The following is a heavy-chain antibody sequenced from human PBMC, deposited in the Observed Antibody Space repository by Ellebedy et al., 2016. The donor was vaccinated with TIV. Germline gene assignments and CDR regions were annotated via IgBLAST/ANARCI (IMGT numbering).Heavy chain of an antibody. CDR1: GFTFNYRG. CDR2: IGHDGSVT. Sequence: PGGSLRLSCAASGFTFNYRGMYWVRQAPGKGLEWVALIGHDGSVTSYADSVKGRFTISRDNSKSTLYLQMNSLRAEDTAVYYCAKEYDTQTQEYFQHWGQGTLVTVSS. D-gene: IGHD3-22*01. V-gene: IGHV3-30*02. CDR3: AKEYDTQTQEYFQH. J-gene: IGHJ1*01.